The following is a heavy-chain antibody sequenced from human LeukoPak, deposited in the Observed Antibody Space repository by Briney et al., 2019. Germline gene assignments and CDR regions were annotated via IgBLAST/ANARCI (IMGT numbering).Heavy chain of an antibody. J-gene: IGHJ5*02. CDR3: ARDSDIAAAGIGGFDP. D-gene: IGHD6-13*01. V-gene: IGHV4-61*01. CDR1: GGSISSSSYY. Sequence: SETLSLTCTVSGGSISSSSYYWSWIRQPPGKGLEWIGYIYYSGSTNYNPSLKSRVTISVDTSKNQFSLKLSSVTAADTAVYYCARDSDIAAAGIGGFDPWGQGTLVTVSS. CDR2: IYYSGST.